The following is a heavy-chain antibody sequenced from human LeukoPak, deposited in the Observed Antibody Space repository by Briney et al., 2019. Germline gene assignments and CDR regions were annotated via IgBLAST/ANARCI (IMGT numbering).Heavy chain of an antibody. D-gene: IGHD6-13*01. V-gene: IGHV3-48*03. Sequence: GGSLRLSCAASGFTFSSYEMNWVRQAPGKGLEWVSYISSTGSSIYYADSVKGRFTISRDNAKNSLYLQMNSLRAEDTAIYYCARGPYNSSWSAWFDPWGQGTLVTVSS. J-gene: IGHJ5*02. CDR1: GFTFSSYE. CDR3: ARGPYNSSWSAWFDP. CDR2: ISSTGSSI.